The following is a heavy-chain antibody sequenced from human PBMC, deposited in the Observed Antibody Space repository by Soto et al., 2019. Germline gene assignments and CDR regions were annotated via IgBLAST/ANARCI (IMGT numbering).Heavy chain of an antibody. CDR2: IYYSGTT. D-gene: IGHD6-6*01. Sequence: SETLSLTCTVSGDSFSTANYYWSWIRQPPGKGLEWIGCIYYSGTTYYNPSLKSRVTISVDTSKNQFSLKLSSVTAADTAVYYCARGKQGTGRLNWFDPWGQGTLVTVST. V-gene: IGHV4-30-4*01. CDR3: ARGKQGTGRLNWFDP. J-gene: IGHJ5*02. CDR1: GDSFSTANYY.